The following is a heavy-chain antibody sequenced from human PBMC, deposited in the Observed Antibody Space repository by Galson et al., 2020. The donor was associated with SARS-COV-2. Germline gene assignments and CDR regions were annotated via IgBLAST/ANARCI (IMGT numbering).Heavy chain of an antibody. CDR3: AKLAAAAPGDYFDY. D-gene: IGHD6-13*01. CDR2: ISWNSGSI. V-gene: IGHV3-9*01. CDR1: GFTFDDYA. Sequence: GGSLRLSCAASGFTFDDYAMHWVRQAPGKGLEWVSGISWNSGSIGDADSVKGRFTISRDNAKNSLYLQMNSLRAEDTALFYCAKLAAAAPGDYFDYWGQGTLVTVSS. J-gene: IGHJ4*02.